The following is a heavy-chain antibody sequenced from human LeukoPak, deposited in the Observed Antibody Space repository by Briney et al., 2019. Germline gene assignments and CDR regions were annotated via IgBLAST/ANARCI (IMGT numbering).Heavy chain of an antibody. CDR1: GFTFSSYW. V-gene: IGHV3-7*05. CDR3: ARELPGGFGY. Sequence: GGSLRLSCAASGFTFSSYWMSWVRQVPGKGLEWVANIKEDGREKYFVDSVKGRFTISRDNAKNSLFLQMNSLRVKDTAVYYCARELPGGFGYWGQGTLVTVSS. D-gene: IGHD3-10*01. CDR2: IKEDGREK. J-gene: IGHJ4*02.